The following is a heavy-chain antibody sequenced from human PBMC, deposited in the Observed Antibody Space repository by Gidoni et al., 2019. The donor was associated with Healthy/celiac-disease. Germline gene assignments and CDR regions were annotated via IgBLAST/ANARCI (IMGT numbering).Heavy chain of an antibody. CDR3: AKDGGSGYDRDGWFDP. V-gene: IGHV3-30*18. D-gene: IGHD5-12*01. CDR1: GFTFSSYG. J-gene: IGHJ5*02. Sequence: QVQLGESGGGVVQPGRSLRLSCAASGFTFSSYGMHWVRQAPGQGLGWVAVISYDGSNKYSADSVKGRFTISRDNSKNTLYLQMNSLRAEDTAVYYCAKDGGSGYDRDGWFDPWGQGTLVTVSS. CDR2: ISYDGSNK.